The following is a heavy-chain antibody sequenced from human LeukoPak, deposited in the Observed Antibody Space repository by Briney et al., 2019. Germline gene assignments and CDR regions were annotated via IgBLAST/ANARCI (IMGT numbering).Heavy chain of an antibody. D-gene: IGHD6-13*01. CDR2: ISSNGGST. CDR1: GFTFSSCA. Sequence: GGSLRLSCAASGFTFSSCAMHWVRQAPGKGLEYVSAISSNGGSTYYANSVKGRFTISRDNSKNMLYLQMGSLRAEDMAVYYCARRGGYSSSWYTDYWGQGTLVTVSS. V-gene: IGHV3-64*01. CDR3: ARRGGYSSSWYTDY. J-gene: IGHJ4*02.